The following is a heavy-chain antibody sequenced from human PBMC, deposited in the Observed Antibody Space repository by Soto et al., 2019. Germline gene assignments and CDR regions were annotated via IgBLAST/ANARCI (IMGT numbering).Heavy chain of an antibody. CDR1: GDSVSSSSAA. CDR2: TYYRSKWIH. D-gene: IGHD3-16*01. Sequence: SQTLSLTCDISGDSVSSSSAAWNLIRQSPSRGLEWLGRTYYRSKWIHEYTVSMESRITINPDTSKNQFSLQIYSVTPEDTAVYYCAGVVWFRGMDVWGQGTPVTVS. V-gene: IGHV6-1*01. CDR3: AGVVWFRGMDV. J-gene: IGHJ6*02.